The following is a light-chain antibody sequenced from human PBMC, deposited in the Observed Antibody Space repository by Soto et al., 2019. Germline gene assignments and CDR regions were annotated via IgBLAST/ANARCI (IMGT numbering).Light chain of an antibody. CDR3: QKYDSYPPLT. V-gene: IGKV1-5*01. J-gene: IGKJ4*01. Sequence: DVPMTQSHSTLSASAGDTVTMTCRASQSISKWLAWYQQKPGTAPRLLIYDASNMASGVPSRFSGSGSGTEFTLTIRSLQPDDFAIYYCQKYDSYPPLTFGGGTKVAI. CDR1: QSISKW. CDR2: DAS.